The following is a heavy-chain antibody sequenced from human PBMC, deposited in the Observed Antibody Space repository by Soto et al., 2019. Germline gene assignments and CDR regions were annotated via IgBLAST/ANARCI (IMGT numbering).Heavy chain of an antibody. D-gene: IGHD6-13*01. Sequence: QITLKESGPTLVKPTQTLTLTCTFSGISLSTSGVGVGWIRQPPGKALEWLALIYWDDDKRYSPSLKSRLTITKDTSKNQVVLTMTNMDPVDTATYYCAHVLGQQLVPVYFDYWGQGTLVTVSS. CDR1: GISLSTSGVG. CDR3: AHVLGQQLVPVYFDY. CDR2: IYWDDDK. J-gene: IGHJ4*02. V-gene: IGHV2-5*02.